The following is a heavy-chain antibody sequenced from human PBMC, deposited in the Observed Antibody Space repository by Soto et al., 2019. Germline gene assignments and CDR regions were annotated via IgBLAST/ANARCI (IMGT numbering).Heavy chain of an antibody. J-gene: IGHJ3*02. V-gene: IGHV1-69*02. CDR1: GGTFSSYT. CDR3: ARGVDIVVVPAATDDAFDI. Sequence: SVKVSCKASGGTFSSYTISWVRQAPGQGLEWMGRIIPILGIANYAQKFQGRVTITADKATSTAYMELSSLRSEDTAAYYCARGVDIVVVPAATDDAFDIWGQGTMVTVSS. CDR2: IIPILGIA. D-gene: IGHD2-2*03.